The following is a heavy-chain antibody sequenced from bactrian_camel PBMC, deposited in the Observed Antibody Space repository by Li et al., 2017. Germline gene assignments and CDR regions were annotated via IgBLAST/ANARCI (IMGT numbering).Heavy chain of an antibody. Sequence: HVQLVESGGGSVQAGGSLRLSCAASGYTYNRNCMAWFRQAPGKEREGVARIYTGSGNTYYADSVKGRFTISQDNAKNTVYLQMNSLKPEDTAMYYCAASSRGGFWYSRYNYNYWGQGTQVTVS. CDR3: AASSRGGFWYSRYNYNY. D-gene: IGHD6*01. CDR2: IYTGSGNT. CDR1: GYTYNRNC. V-gene: IGHV3S1*01. J-gene: IGHJ4*01.